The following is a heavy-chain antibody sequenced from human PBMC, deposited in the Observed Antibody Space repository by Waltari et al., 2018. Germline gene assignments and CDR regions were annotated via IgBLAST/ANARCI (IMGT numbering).Heavy chain of an antibody. Sequence: QVQLVQSGAEVKKPGSSVKVSCKASGGTFSSYAISWVRQAPGQGLEWMGGIIPIFGTANYAQKFQGRVTITADESTSTAYMELSSLRSEDTAVYYCGTVTVYSSGWLDAFDIWGQGTMVTVSS. CDR2: IIPIFGTA. CDR3: GTVTVYSSGWLDAFDI. V-gene: IGHV1-69*01. J-gene: IGHJ3*02. CDR1: GGTFSSYA. D-gene: IGHD6-19*01.